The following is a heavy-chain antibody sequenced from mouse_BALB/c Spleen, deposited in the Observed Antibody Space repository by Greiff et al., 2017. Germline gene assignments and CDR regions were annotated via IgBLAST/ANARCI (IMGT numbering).Heavy chain of an antibody. J-gene: IGHJ4*01. V-gene: IGHV2-2*02. D-gene: IGHD1-2*01. CDR3: ARNNYGYGYAMDY. Sequence: QVHVKQSGPGLVQPSQSLSITCTVSGFSLTSYGVHWVRQSPGKGLEWLGVIWSGGSTDYNAAFISRLSISKDNSKSQVFFKMNSLQANDTAIYYCARNNYGYGYAMDYWGQGTSVTVSS. CDR1: GFSLTSYG. CDR2: IWSGGST.